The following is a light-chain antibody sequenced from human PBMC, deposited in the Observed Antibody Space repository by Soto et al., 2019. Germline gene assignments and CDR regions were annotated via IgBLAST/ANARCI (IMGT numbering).Light chain of an antibody. CDR1: SSNIGAGND. CDR2: GNG. V-gene: IGLV1-40*01. CDR3: KSYAGSNTYV. Sequence: QSVLTQPPSVSGAPGQRVTISCTGSSSNIGAGNDVHWYQQLPGAAPKLLIYGNGNRPSGVPDRFSGSKSGNTASLTVSGLQAADEADYFCKSYAGSNTYVFGSGTKVTVL. J-gene: IGLJ1*01.